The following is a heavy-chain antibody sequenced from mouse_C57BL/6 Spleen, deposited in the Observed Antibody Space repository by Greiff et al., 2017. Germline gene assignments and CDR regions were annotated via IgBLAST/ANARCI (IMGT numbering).Heavy chain of an antibody. CDR1: GFTFSNYW. V-gene: IGHV6-3*01. Sequence: EVKLVESGGGLVQPGGSMKLSCVASGFTFSNYWMNWVRQPPEKGLEWVAQIRLKSDNYATHYAESVKGRFTISRDDSKSSVYLQMNNLRAEDTGIYYCTYYDYDGEGYWGQGTTLTDSS. CDR2: IRLKSDNYAT. CDR3: TYYDYDGEGY. J-gene: IGHJ2*01. D-gene: IGHD2-4*01.